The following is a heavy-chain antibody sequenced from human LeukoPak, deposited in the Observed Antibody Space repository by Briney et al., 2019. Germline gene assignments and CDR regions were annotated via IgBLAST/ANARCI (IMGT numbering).Heavy chain of an antibody. D-gene: IGHD3-10*02. CDR1: GGSFDDYA. CDR2: ISWNSGSI. Sequence: GRSLRLFCAASGGSFDDYAIHWVRQPPGKGLEWVSGISWNSGSIAYADSVKGRFTISRDNAKNSLYLQMNSLRAEDTAVYYCAELGITMIGGVWGKGTTVTISS. J-gene: IGHJ6*04. CDR3: AELGITMIGGV. V-gene: IGHV3-9*01.